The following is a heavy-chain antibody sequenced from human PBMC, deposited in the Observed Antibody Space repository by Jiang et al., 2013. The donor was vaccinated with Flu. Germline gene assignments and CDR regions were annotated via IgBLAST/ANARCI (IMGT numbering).Heavy chain of an antibody. J-gene: IGHJ3*02. CDR3: ARTGIYCSSTSCYLGDAFDI. V-gene: IGHV1-46*01. CDR2: INPSGGST. CDR1: GYTFTSYY. Sequence: GYTFTSYYMHWVRQAPGQGLEWMGIINPSGGSTSYAQKFQGRVTMTRDTSTSTVYMELSSLRSEDTAVYYCARTGIYCSSTSCYLGDAFDIWGQGTMVTVSS. D-gene: IGHD2-2*01.